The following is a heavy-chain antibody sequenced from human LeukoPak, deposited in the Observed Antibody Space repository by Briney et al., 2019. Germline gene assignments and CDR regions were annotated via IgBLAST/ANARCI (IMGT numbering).Heavy chain of an antibody. J-gene: IGHJ4*02. CDR3: ARAVVRACFHY. D-gene: IGHD3-10*01. V-gene: IGHV1-69*05. CDR2: IIPIFGTA. CDR1: GGTFTSYA. Sequence: SVRVSCKASGGTFTSYAISGVRQAPGQGLEWMGGIIPIFGTANYAQKFQGRVTITTDESTSTAYMELSSLRSEDTAVYYCARAVVRACFHYWGQGTLVTVSS.